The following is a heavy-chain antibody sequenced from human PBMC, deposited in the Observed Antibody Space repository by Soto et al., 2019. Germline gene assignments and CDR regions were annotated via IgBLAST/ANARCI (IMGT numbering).Heavy chain of an antibody. V-gene: IGHV1-2*02. J-gene: IGHJ5*02. CDR1: GYTFTGYY. CDR3: ASDRYCSGGSCYQPPSWCDP. Sequence: QVQLVQSGAEVKKPGASVKVSCKAAGYTFTGYYMHWVRQAPGQGLEWMGLINPNSGGTNYAQKFQGRVTMTRDTSISTAYMELSRLRSDDTAVYYCASDRYCSGGSCYQPPSWCDPWGQGTLVTVSS. CDR2: INPNSGGT. D-gene: IGHD2-15*01.